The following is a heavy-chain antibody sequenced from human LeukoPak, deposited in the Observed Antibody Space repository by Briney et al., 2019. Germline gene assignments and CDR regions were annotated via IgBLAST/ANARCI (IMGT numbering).Heavy chain of an antibody. V-gene: IGHV3-48*03. D-gene: IGHD5-18*01. CDR3: ARDTRGYSYASRWYFDL. J-gene: IGHJ2*01. CDR2: ISSSGSTI. CDR1: GFTFSSYE. Sequence: PGGSLRLSCAASGFTFSSYEMNWVRQAPGKGLEWVSYISSSGSTIYYADSVKGRFTISRDNAKNSLYLQMNSLRAEDTAVYYCARDTRGYSYASRWYFDLWGRGTLVTVSS.